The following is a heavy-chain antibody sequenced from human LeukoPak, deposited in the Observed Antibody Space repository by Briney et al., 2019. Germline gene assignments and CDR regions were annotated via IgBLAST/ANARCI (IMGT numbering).Heavy chain of an antibody. CDR2: FDSEDGET. CDR3: VTATQEVFGIHSHYFYYYMDV. D-gene: IGHD3-3*01. J-gene: IGHJ6*03. CDR1: GHTLTEQS. V-gene: IGHV1-24*01. Sequence: ASVKVSCKVSGHTLTEQSMHWVRQAPGRGPEWMGGFDSEDGETIYAQKFQDRVAMTEDTSTDTAYMELSSLRSEDTAVYYCVTATQEVFGIHSHYFYYYMDVWGKGTTVTVSS.